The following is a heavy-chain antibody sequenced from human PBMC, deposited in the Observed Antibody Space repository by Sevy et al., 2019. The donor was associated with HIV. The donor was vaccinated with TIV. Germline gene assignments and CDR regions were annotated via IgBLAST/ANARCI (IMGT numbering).Heavy chain of an antibody. D-gene: IGHD2-15*01. CDR2: ISIDGSNK. J-gene: IGHJ4*02. CDR1: GFTFKYHG. CDR3: AKDGGHIDIDY. V-gene: IGHV3-30*18. Sequence: GESLKISCAASGFTFKYHGMHWVRQAPGKGLEWLALISIDGSNKYYADSVKGRFTISRDNAKNTVSVQMNSLRPEDTATYYCAKDGGHIDIDYWGQGILVTVSS.